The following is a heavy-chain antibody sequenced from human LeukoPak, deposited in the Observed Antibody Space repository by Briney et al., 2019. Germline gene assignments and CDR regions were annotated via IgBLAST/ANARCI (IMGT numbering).Heavy chain of an antibody. CDR3: ARVTGYMIEDYFDY. Sequence: KASETLSLTCAVSGGSISSGDYSWSWIRQPPGKGLEWIENIYYSGSTYYNPSLKSRVNISVDTSKNQFSLKLTSVTAADTAVYYCARVTGYMIEDYFDYWGQGTLVTVSS. CDR2: IYYSGST. J-gene: IGHJ4*02. V-gene: IGHV4-30-4*07. D-gene: IGHD3-22*01. CDR1: GGSISSGDYS.